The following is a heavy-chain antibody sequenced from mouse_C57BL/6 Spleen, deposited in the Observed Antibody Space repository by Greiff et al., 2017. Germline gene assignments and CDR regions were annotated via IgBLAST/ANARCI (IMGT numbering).Heavy chain of an antibody. CDR2: IDPANGNT. CDR3: ARSDYYGSSSFAY. V-gene: IGHV14-3*01. J-gene: IGHJ3*01. D-gene: IGHD1-1*01. Sequence: FQLQQSVAELVRPGASVKLSCTASGFNIKNTYMHWVQQRPEQGLEWIGRIDPANGNTKYAPKFQGKATITADTSSNTAYLQLSSLTSEDTAIYYCARSDYYGSSSFAYWGQGTLVTVSA. CDR1: GFNIKNTY.